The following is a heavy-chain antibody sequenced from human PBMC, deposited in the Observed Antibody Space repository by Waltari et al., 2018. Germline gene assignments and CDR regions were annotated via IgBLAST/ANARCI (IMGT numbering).Heavy chain of an antibody. CDR2: INHGGST. CDR3: ARQVGTRQGWFDP. CDR1: GGSFSGYY. D-gene: IGHD1-1*01. Sequence: QVQLQQWGAGLLKPSETLSLTCAVYGGSFSGYYWSWIRQPPGKGLGWIGEINHGGSTNYTPPLKSRATISVDTSKNQFSLKLSSVTAADTAVYYCARQVGTRQGWFDPWGQGTLVTVSS. J-gene: IGHJ5*02. V-gene: IGHV4-34*01.